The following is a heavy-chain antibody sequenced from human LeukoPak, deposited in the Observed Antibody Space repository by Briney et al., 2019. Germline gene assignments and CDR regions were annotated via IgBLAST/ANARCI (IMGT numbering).Heavy chain of an antibody. CDR2: ISIGGNG. D-gene: IGHD4-17*01. CDR3: ARRSVSRCFDL. J-gene: IGHJ2*01. V-gene: IGHV3-23*01. Sequence: GGSLRLSCAASGFTLSSYATSWVRQAPGKGLEWVSAISIGGNGYYADSVTCRFTISSDNSKNTLDMQMNSLRAEDTAVYYCARRSVSRCFDLWGRGTLITVSS. CDR1: GFTLSSYA.